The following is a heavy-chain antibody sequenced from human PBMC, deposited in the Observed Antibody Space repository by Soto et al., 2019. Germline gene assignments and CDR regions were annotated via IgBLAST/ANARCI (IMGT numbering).Heavy chain of an antibody. CDR1: GGSISSGGYY. V-gene: IGHV4-31*03. D-gene: IGHD3-10*01. Sequence: SETLSLTCTVSGGSISSGGYYWSWIRQHPGKGLEWIGYIYYSGSTYYNPSLKSRVTISVDTSKNQFSLKLSSVTAADTAVYYCARVGYYGSGSYYNHGGFDYWGQGTLVTVSS. CDR3: ARVGYYGSGSYYNHGGFDY. CDR2: IYYSGST. J-gene: IGHJ4*02.